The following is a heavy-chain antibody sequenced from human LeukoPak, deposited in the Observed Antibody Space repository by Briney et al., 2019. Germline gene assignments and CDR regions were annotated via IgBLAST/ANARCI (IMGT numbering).Heavy chain of an antibody. CDR1: GGSFSGYY. D-gene: IGHD1-7*01. J-gene: IGHJ5*02. CDR3: ARGHSNWNYLKSRFDP. V-gene: IGHV4-34*01. CDR2: INHSGST. Sequence: SETLSLTCAVYGGSFSGYYWSWIRQPPGKGLEWIGEINHSGSTNYNPSLKSRVTISVDTSKNQFSLKLSSVTAADTAVYYCARGHSNWNYLKSRFDPWGRGTLVTVSS.